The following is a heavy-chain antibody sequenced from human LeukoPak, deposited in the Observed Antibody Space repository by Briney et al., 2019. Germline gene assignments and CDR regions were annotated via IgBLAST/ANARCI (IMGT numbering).Heavy chain of an antibody. D-gene: IGHD6-13*01. V-gene: IGHV3-30*18. Sequence: GGSLRLSCAASGFTFSSYGMHWVRQAPGKGLEWVAVISYDGSNKYYADSVKGRFTISRDNSKNTLYLQMTSLRAEDTAVYYCAKGLSTSSRSTYYYYYMDVWGKGTTVTVSS. J-gene: IGHJ6*03. CDR1: GFTFSSYG. CDR2: ISYDGSNK. CDR3: AKGLSTSSRSTYYYYYMDV.